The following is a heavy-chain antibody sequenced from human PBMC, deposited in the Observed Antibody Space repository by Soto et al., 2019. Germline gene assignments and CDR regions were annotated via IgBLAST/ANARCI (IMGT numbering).Heavy chain of an antibody. V-gene: IGHV3-23*01. CDR3: ATRWVEALPDYGMDV. D-gene: IGHD6-6*01. CDR2: ISGSGGST. Sequence: GGSLRLSCAASGFTFSSYAMSWVRQAPGKGLEWVSAISGSGGSTYYADSVKGRFTISRDNSKNTLYLQMNSLRPEDTAVYYCATRWVEALPDYGMDVWGQGTTVTVSS. J-gene: IGHJ6*02. CDR1: GFTFSSYA.